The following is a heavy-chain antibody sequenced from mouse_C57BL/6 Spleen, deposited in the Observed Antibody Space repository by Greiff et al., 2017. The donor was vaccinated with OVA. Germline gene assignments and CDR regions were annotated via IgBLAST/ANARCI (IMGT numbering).Heavy chain of an antibody. Sequence: VQLQQPGAELVRPGSSVKLSCKASGYTFTSYWMHWVKQRPIQGLEWIGNIDPSDSETHYNQKFKDKATLTVDKSSSTAYMQLSSLTSEDSAVYYCARGYSNYRTYFDYWGQGTTLTVSS. D-gene: IGHD2-5*01. J-gene: IGHJ2*01. CDR2: IDPSDSET. CDR1: GYTFTSYW. CDR3: ARGYSNYRTYFDY. V-gene: IGHV1-52*01.